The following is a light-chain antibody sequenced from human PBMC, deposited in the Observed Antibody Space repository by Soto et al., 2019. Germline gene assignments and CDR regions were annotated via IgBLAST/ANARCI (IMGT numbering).Light chain of an antibody. Sequence: QLVLTQPSSLSASPGASASLTCTLHSGINVGSYRIYWYQQKPGSPPQYLLRYKSDSDKQQGSGVPSRFSGSNYASANAGILLISGLQSEDEADYYCMIWHSSAYVFGTGTKLTVL. V-gene: IGLV5-45*02. CDR3: MIWHSSAYV. CDR1: SGINVGSYR. J-gene: IGLJ1*01. CDR2: YKSDSDK.